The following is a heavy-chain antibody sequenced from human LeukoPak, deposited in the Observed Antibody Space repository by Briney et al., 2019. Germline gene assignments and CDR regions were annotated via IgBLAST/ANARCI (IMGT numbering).Heavy chain of an antibody. Sequence: SETLSLTCTVSGGSISRADYYWSWIRQPPGKGLEWIGYIYYSGSTYYNPSLKSRATISVDTSKNQFSLKLSSVTAADTAVYYCASDSDFWSGYYYFDYWGQGTLVTASS. CDR1: GGSISRADYY. CDR3: ASDSDFWSGYYYFDY. D-gene: IGHD3-3*01. CDR2: IYYSGST. J-gene: IGHJ4*02. V-gene: IGHV4-30-4*08.